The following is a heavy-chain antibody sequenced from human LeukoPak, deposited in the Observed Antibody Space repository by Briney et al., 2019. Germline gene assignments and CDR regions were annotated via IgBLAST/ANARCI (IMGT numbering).Heavy chain of an antibody. Sequence: SVKVSCKASGYTFTSYYMHWVRQAPGQGLEWMGGIIPIFGTANYAQKFQGRVTITADESTSTAYMELSSLRSEDRAVYYCAREGVGCSSTSCYDYWGQGTLVTVSS. CDR3: AREGVGCSSTSCYDY. D-gene: IGHD2-2*01. J-gene: IGHJ4*02. V-gene: IGHV1-69*13. CDR1: GYTFTSYY. CDR2: IIPIFGTA.